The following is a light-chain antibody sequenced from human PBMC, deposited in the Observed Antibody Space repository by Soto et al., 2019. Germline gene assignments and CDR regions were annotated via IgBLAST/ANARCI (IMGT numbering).Light chain of an antibody. CDR2: AAS. J-gene: IGKJ1*01. Sequence: EFVLTQSPGTLSLSPGERATLSCRASQTVNSNLAWYQQKPGQAPRLLIYAASSRATGIPARFSASGSGTEFTLTISSLQSEDFAIYYCQQYNLWPPWTFGQGTKVDIK. CDR3: QQYNLWPPWT. V-gene: IGKV3-15*01. CDR1: QTVNSN.